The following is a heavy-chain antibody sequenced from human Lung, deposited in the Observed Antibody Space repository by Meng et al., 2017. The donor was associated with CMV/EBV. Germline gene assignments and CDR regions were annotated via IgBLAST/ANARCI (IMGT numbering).Heavy chain of an antibody. CDR1: GFTLSSYA. CDR3: ARDDLWSVY. CDR2: IYSGGSFT. Sequence: LRISCAASGFTLSSYAMTWGRQAPGKGLEWVSLIYSGGSFTYYVDSVKGRFTISRDDSKNTLYLQMNSLRAEDTAVYYCARDDLWSVYWGQGTLVTVSS. J-gene: IGHJ4*02. V-gene: IGHV3-23*03. D-gene: IGHD3-3*01.